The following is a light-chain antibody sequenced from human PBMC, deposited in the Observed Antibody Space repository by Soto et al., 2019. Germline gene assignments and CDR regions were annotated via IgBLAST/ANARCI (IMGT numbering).Light chain of an antibody. CDR1: QGIREY. CDR2: SAS. CDR3: QIYNSAPRP. J-gene: IGKJ1*01. V-gene: IGKV1-27*01. Sequence: DIQMTQSPSSLSASVGDRVTITCRASQGIREYLGWYQKKPGKPPKLLIYSASNLQSGVPSRFSGSGSGTDFTRTISSLQPEDVATYYCQIYNSAPRPFGQGIRVEI.